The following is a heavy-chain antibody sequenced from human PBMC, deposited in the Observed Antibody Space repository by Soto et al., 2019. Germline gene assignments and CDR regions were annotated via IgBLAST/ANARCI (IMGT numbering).Heavy chain of an antibody. V-gene: IGHV1-69*02. J-gene: IGHJ5*02. CDR1: GGTFSSYT. CDR3: ARVMERMAARAYNWFDP. D-gene: IGHD6-6*01. Sequence: GASVKVSCKASGGTFSSYTISWVRQAPGQGLEWMGRIIPILGIANYAQKFQGRVTITADKSTSTAYMELSSLRSEDTAVYYCARVMERMAARAYNWFDPWGQGTLVTVSS. CDR2: IIPILGIA.